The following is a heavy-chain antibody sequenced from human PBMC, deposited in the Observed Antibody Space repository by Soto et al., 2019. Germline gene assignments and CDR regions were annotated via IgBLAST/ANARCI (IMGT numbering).Heavy chain of an antibody. CDR1: GYTFTSYY. Sequence: ASVKVSCKASGYTFTSYYMHWVRQAPGQGLEWMGIINPSGGSTSYAQKFQGRVTMTRDTSTSTVYMELSSLRSEDTAVYYCARDEEGQQQNLYGMDVWGQGTTVTVSS. CDR2: INPSGGST. V-gene: IGHV1-46*01. J-gene: IGHJ6*02. D-gene: IGHD6-13*01. CDR3: ARDEEGQQQNLYGMDV.